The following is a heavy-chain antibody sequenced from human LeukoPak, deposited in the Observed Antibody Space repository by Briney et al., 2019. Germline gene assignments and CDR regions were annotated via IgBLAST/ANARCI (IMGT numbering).Heavy chain of an antibody. CDR1: GFTFGDFA. CDR3: TRSTTVPGAKYYFDF. D-gene: IGHD4-17*01. Sequence: GGSLRLSCAATGFTFGDFAMAWVRQAPGKGLEWVALVRSKTFGGTAEYAASVKGRFSISRDDSKNIAYLQMSSLKTEDTAVYYCTRSTTVPGAKYYFDFWAQGTLVTVSS. J-gene: IGHJ4*01. CDR2: VRSKTFGGTA. V-gene: IGHV3-49*04.